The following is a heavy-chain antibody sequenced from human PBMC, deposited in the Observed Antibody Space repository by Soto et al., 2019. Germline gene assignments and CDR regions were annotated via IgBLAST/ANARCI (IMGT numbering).Heavy chain of an antibody. J-gene: IGHJ4*02. V-gene: IGHV2-5*01. CDR2: IYWNDDK. CDR3: EHIESRGDFDY. D-gene: IGHD3-10*01. CDR1: GLSLSTSGVG. Sequence: SGSTLVNPTQTLTLTCTFSGLSLSTSGVGVGWIRQPPGKALEWLALIYWNDDKRYSPSLKSRLTITKDTSKNQVVLTMTNMDPVETGTCYCEHIESRGDFDYWGQGTLVTVSA.